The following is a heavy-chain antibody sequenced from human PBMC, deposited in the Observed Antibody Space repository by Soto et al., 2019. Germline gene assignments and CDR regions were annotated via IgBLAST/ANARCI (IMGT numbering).Heavy chain of an antibody. Sequence: GGSLRLSCAASGFTVSTYAMGCVSQAPRKGLEWVSVVSSGGDTHYADSVKGRFTVSRDNSKNTLSLQMNSLRADDTAVYYCAKWCGAGGHFDYWGQG. CDR3: AKWCGAGGHFDY. CDR2: VSSGGDT. V-gene: IGHV3-23*01. J-gene: IGHJ4*02. D-gene: IGHD2-21*01. CDR1: GFTVSTYA.